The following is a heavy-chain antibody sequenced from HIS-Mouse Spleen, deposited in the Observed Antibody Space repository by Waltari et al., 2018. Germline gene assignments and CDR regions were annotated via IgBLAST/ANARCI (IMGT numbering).Heavy chain of an antibody. CDR3: ARGRRYYGSGSYGSFDY. CDR2: IYYSGST. V-gene: IGHV4-39*07. CDR1: GGPISSSSYY. D-gene: IGHD3-10*01. Sequence: QLQLQESGPGLVKPSETLSLTCTVSGGPISSSSYYWGWIRQPPGKGLEWIGSIYYSGSTYYNPSLKSRVTISVDTSKNQFSLKLSSVTAADTAVYYCARGRRYYGSGSYGSFDYWGQGTLVTVSS. J-gene: IGHJ4*02.